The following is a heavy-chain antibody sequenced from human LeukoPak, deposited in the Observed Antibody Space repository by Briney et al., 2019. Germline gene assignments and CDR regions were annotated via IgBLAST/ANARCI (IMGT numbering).Heavy chain of an antibody. CDR3: ARSGEWYDYVWGSYRYTGWFDP. V-gene: IGHV1-46*01. CDR2: INPSGGST. D-gene: IGHD3-16*02. CDR1: GYTFTSYY. J-gene: IGHJ5*02. Sequence: ASVKVSCKASGYTFTSYYMRWVRQAPGQGLEWMGIINPSGGSTSYAQKFQGRVTMTRDMSTSTVYMELSSLRSEDTAVYYCARSGEWYDYVWGSYRYTGWFDPWGQGTLVTVSS.